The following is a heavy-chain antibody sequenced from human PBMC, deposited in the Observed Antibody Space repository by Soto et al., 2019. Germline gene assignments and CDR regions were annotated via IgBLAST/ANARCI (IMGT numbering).Heavy chain of an antibody. CDR2: IDPDSGDT. J-gene: IGHJ4*02. Sequence: ASVEVSCKXSGYTFTGYYLHWVRQAPGQGPEWVGKIDPDSGDTDQSQKFQGRVTLTRDTAIDTAYMELTRLTLDDTAIYYCARGPLEWGQGTLVTVSS. V-gene: IGHV1-2*02. CDR3: ARGPLE. CDR1: GYTFTGYY.